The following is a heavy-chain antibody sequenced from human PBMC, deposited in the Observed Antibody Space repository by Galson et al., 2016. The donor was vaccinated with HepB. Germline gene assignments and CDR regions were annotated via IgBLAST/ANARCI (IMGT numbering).Heavy chain of an antibody. CDR2: ISYPGRDT. Sequence: SLRLSCAVSGITFRSYAMHWVRQAPGKGLEWVTVISYPGRDTFYADSVKGRFTISRDNSKNTLYLQKNSLRPEDTAVYYCGTDPPDGAWRLEYWGQGTLVTVSS. J-gene: IGHJ4*02. CDR1: GITFRSYA. CDR3: GTDPPDGAWRLEY. D-gene: IGHD3-10*01. V-gene: IGHV3-30*04.